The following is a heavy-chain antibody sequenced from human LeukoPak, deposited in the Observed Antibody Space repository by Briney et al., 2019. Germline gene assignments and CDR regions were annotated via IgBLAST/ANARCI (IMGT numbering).Heavy chain of an antibody. CDR1: GGSFSGYY. Sequence: SETLSLTCAVYGGSFSGYYWSWIRQPPGKGLEWIGEINHSGSTNYNPSLKSRVTISVDTSKNQFSLKLSSVTAADTAVYYCARHARKIYGMDVRGQGTTVTVSS. CDR3: ARHARKIYGMDV. D-gene: IGHD2-2*01. CDR2: INHSGST. V-gene: IGHV4-34*01. J-gene: IGHJ6*02.